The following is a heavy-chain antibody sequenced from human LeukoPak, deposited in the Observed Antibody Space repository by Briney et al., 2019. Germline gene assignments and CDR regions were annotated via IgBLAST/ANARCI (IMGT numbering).Heavy chain of an antibody. D-gene: IGHD6-6*01. V-gene: IGHV3-30-3*01. J-gene: IGHJ4*02. Sequence: PGGSLRLSCAASGFTFSSYAMHWVRQAPGKGLEWMAVISYDGSNKYYADSVKGRFTISRDNSKNTLYLQMNSLRAEDTAVYYCARALKDEYSSSSGLDYWGQGTLVTVSS. CDR1: GFTFSSYA. CDR3: ARALKDEYSSSSGLDY. CDR2: ISYDGSNK.